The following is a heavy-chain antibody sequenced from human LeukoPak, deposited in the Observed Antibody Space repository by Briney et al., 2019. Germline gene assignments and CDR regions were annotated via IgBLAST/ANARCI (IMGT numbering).Heavy chain of an antibody. V-gene: IGHV3-7*01. CDR3: AREGFTLGDYFDY. D-gene: IGHD3-16*01. CDR2: IKQDGSEK. Sequence: GGSLRLSCTASGFTFSSYWMSWVRQAPGKGLEWVANIKQDGSEKYYVDSVKGRFTISRDNAKNSLYLQMNSLRAEDTAVYYCAREGFTLGDYFDYWGQGTLVTVSS. CDR1: GFTFSSYW. J-gene: IGHJ4*02.